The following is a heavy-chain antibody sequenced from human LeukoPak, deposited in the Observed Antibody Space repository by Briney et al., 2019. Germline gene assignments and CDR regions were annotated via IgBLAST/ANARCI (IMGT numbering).Heavy chain of an antibody. Sequence: GASVKVSCKASGYTFISYGISWVRQAPGQGLEWMGWISAYNGNTNYAQKLQGRVTMTTDTSTSTAYMELRSLRSDDTAVYYCAREGVTTTGDYYYYGMDVWGQGTTVTVSS. CDR2: ISAYNGNT. D-gene: IGHD4-11*01. J-gene: IGHJ6*02. CDR3: AREGVTTTGDYYYYGMDV. CDR1: GYTFISYG. V-gene: IGHV1-18*01.